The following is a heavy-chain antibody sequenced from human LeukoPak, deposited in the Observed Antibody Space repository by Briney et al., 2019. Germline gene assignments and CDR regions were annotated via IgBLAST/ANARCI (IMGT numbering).Heavy chain of an antibody. CDR3: ARPSGMATNGAWVDAFDI. CDR2: IYTSGST. J-gene: IGHJ3*02. D-gene: IGHD5-24*01. CDR1: GGSFSGYY. V-gene: IGHV4-59*10. Sequence: SETLSLTCAVYGGSFSGYYWSWIRQPAGKGLEWIGRIYTSGSTNYNPSLKSRVTISVDTSKNQFSLKLSSVTAADTAVYYCARPSGMATNGAWVDAFDIWGQGTMVTVSS.